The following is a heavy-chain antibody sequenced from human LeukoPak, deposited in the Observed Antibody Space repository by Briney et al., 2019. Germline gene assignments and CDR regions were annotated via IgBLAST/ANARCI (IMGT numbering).Heavy chain of an antibody. CDR3: AKGSSASCYSSVNF. CDR2: ISGSGDST. Sequence: GGSLRLSCAGSGFTFGSYSMSWVRQAPGKGLEWVSVISGSGDSTFYTDFVKGRFTISRDDSKNTRYLQMSSLRADETAVYYCAKGSSASCYSSVNFWGQGPLVPVSS. V-gene: IGHV3-23*01. J-gene: IGHJ4*02. D-gene: IGHD2-15*01. CDR1: GFTFGSYS.